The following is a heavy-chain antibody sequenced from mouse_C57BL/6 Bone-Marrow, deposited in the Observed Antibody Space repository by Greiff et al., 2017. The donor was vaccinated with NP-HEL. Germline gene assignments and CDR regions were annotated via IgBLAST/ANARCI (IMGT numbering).Heavy chain of an antibody. D-gene: IGHD2-13*01. V-gene: IGHV5-6*01. Sequence: EVQLMESGGDLAKPGGSLKLSCAASGFTFSSYGMSWVRQTPDKRLEWVATISSGGSYTYYPDSVKGRFTISRDNATNTLYLQMSSLKSEDTAMYYCARHDSYYFDYWGQGTTLTVSS. CDR1: GFTFSSYG. CDR3: ARHDSYYFDY. J-gene: IGHJ2*01. CDR2: ISSGGSYT.